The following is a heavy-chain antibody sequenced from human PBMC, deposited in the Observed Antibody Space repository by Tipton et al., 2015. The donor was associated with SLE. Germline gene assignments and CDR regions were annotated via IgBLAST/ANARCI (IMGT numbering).Heavy chain of an antibody. CDR2: IVVGSGNT. CDR3: AASDYDILTGYAFDI. J-gene: IGHJ3*02. D-gene: IGHD3-9*01. Sequence: QSGAEVKKPGTSVKVSCKASGFTFTSSAVQWVRQARGQRLEWIGWIVVGSGNTNYAQKFQERVTITRDMSTSTAYMELSSLRSEDTAVYYCAASDYDILTGYAFDIWGQGTMVTVSS. V-gene: IGHV1-58*01. CDR1: GFTFTSSA.